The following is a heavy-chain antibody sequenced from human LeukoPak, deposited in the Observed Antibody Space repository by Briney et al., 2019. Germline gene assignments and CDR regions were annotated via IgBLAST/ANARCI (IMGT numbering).Heavy chain of an antibody. J-gene: IGHJ4*02. V-gene: IGHV1-69*06. CDR3: ARGYCSGGSCYSSDVFDY. Sequence: SVKVSCKASGGTFSIYAISWVRQAPGQGLEWMGGIIPIFGTANYAQKFQGRVTITADKSTSTAYMELSSLRSEDTAVYYCARGYCSGGSCYSSDVFDYWGQGTLVTVSS. CDR1: GGTFSIYA. D-gene: IGHD2-15*01. CDR2: IIPIFGTA.